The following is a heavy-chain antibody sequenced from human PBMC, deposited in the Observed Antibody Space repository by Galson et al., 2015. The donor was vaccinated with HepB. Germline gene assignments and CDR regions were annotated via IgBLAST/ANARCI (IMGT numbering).Heavy chain of an antibody. D-gene: IGHD3-10*01. V-gene: IGHV3-64*01. Sequence: SLRLSCAASGFTFSSYAMHWVRQAPGKGLEYVSAISSNGGSTYYANSVKGRFTISRDNSKNTLYLQMGSLRAEDMAVYYCARDGAGSGFLYFDYWGQGTLVTVSS. J-gene: IGHJ4*02. CDR1: GFTFSSYA. CDR2: ISSNGGST. CDR3: ARDGAGSGFLYFDY.